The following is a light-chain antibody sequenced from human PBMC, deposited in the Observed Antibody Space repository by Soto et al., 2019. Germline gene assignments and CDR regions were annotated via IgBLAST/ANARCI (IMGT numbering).Light chain of an antibody. CDR1: QDISKY. CDR2: DAS. J-gene: IGKJ2*01. Sequence: DIQMTQSPSSLSASVGDRVTITCQASQDISKYLNWYQLQPGKAPRLLIYDASNVDAGVPSRFSGSGSGTDFTLTISRLQPEDIATYFCQQFETLPRAFGQGTKLEIK. CDR3: QQFETLPRA. V-gene: IGKV1-33*01.